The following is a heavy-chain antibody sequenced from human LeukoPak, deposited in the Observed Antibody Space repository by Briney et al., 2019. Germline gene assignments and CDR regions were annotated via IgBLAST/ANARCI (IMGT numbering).Heavy chain of an antibody. D-gene: IGHD5-18*01. V-gene: IGHV3-23*01. CDR3: AKGRQLWFRGGFDY. CDR1: GFTFSSYA. J-gene: IGHJ4*02. CDR2: ISGSGGST. Sequence: GSLRLSCAASGFTFSSYAMSWVRQAPGKGPEWVSAISGSGGSTYYADSVKGRFTISRDNSKNTLYLQMNSLRAEDTAVYYCAKGRQLWFRGGFDYWGQGTLVTVSS.